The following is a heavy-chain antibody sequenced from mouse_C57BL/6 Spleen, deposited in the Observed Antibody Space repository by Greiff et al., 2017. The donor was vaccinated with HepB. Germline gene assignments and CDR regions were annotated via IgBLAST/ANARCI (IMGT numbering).Heavy chain of an antibody. CDR1: GFTFSSYT. CDR2: ISGGGGNT. V-gene: IGHV5-9*01. Sequence: EVKLQESGGGLVKPGGSLKLSCAASGFTFSSYTMSWVRQTPEKRLEWVATISGGGGNTYYPDSVKGRFTISRDNAKNTLYLQMSSLRSEDTALYYCARSTGSLAYWGQGTLVTVSA. CDR3: ARSTGSLAY. D-gene: IGHD3-2*02. J-gene: IGHJ3*01.